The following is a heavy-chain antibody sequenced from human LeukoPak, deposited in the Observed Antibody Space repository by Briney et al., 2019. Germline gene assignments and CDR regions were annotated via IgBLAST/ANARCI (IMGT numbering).Heavy chain of an antibody. V-gene: IGHV4-39*01. CDR2: IYYSGST. CDR3: ARGVRYYDSSGYPKTQTWYYFDY. J-gene: IGHJ4*02. CDR1: GGSISSSNYY. Sequence: SETLSLTCSVSGGSISSSNYYWGWIRQPPGKGLEWIGNIYYSGSTHYNPSLKSRVTISVDTSKNQFSLKLSSVTAADTAVYYCARGVRYYDSSGYPKTQTWYYFDYWGQGTLVTVSS. D-gene: IGHD3-22*01.